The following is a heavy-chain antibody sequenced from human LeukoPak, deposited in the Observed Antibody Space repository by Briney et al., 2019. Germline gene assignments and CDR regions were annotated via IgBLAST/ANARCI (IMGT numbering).Heavy chain of an antibody. D-gene: IGHD3-9*01. V-gene: IGHV3-21*01. J-gene: IGHJ4*02. CDR1: GFTFSSYA. CDR2: ISSSSSYI. CDR3: ARARGLRYFTDY. Sequence: GGSLRLSCAASGFTFSSYAMHWVRQAPGKGLEWVSSISSSSSYIYYADSVKGRFTISRDNAKNSLYLQMNSLRAEDTAVYYCARARGLRYFTDYWGQGTLVTVSS.